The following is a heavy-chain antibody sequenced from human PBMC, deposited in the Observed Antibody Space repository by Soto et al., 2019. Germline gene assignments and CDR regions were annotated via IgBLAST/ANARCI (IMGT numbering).Heavy chain of an antibody. V-gene: IGHV4-31*01. Sequence: QVQLQESGPGLVKPSQTLSLTCTVSGGSISSGGYYWSWIRQHPGKGLEWIGYIYYSGSTYYNPSLKSLVTIAVDTSKNHFSLKLSSVTAADTAVYYCARGGRATNNDCHYYMDVWGKGTTVTFSS. CDR2: IYYSGST. CDR3: ARGGRATNNDCHYYMDV. CDR1: GGSISSGGYY. J-gene: IGHJ6*03. D-gene: IGHD2-21*02.